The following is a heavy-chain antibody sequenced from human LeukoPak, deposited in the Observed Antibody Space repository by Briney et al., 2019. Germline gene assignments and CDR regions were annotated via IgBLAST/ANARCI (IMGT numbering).Heavy chain of an antibody. D-gene: IGHD4-17*01. Sequence: SETLSLTCAVDGGSSTGYYCSWIRQPPGSGLEWIGEINHSGNTNYNPSLKSRVTISVDTSKNQFSLKLSSVTAADTSVYFCARGINAVTTYFDYWGQGTLVTVSS. J-gene: IGHJ4*02. V-gene: IGHV4-34*01. CDR1: GGSSTGYY. CDR3: ARGINAVTTYFDY. CDR2: INHSGNT.